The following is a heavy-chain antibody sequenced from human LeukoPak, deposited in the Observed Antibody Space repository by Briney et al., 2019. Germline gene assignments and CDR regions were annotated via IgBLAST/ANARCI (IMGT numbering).Heavy chain of an antibody. CDR3: AKDGDFWSGYSDL. Sequence: GVSLRLSCAASGFTFSTYAMSWVRQAPGKGLQWVSTIGDSGDNTHYADSVKGRFTISRDNSRNTLYLQMSSLRAEDTAVYYCAKDGDFWSGYSDLWGQGTVVTVSS. J-gene: IGHJ5*02. D-gene: IGHD3-3*01. V-gene: IGHV3-23*01. CDR2: IGDSGDNT. CDR1: GFTFSTYA.